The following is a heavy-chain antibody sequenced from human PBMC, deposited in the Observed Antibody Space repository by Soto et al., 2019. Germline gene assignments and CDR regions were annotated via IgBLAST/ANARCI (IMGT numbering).Heavy chain of an antibody. CDR2: ISPYNGNT. Sequence: GASVKVSCKASGYTFTSHAISWVRQAPGQGLEWMGWISPYNGNTNYAQQLQGRVTMTTDTSTSTAYMELRSLRSDDTAVYYCARSIAAAVDFDYWGQGTLVTVSS. CDR3: ARSIAAAVDFDY. J-gene: IGHJ4*02. V-gene: IGHV1-18*01. D-gene: IGHD6-13*01. CDR1: GYTFTSHA.